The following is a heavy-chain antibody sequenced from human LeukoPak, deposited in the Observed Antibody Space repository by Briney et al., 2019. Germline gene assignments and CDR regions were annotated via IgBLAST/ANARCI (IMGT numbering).Heavy chain of an antibody. CDR3: ARVGSYYDSNGYAGAFDI. J-gene: IGHJ3*02. CDR1: GFTFSSYW. D-gene: IGHD3-22*01. CDR2: INSDGSST. V-gene: IGHV3-74*01. Sequence: PGGSLRLSCAASGFTFSSYWMHWVRQAPGKGLVWVSRINSDGSSTSYADSVKGRFTISRDNAKNTLYLQMNSLRAEDTAVYYCARVGSYYDSNGYAGAFDIWGQGTMVTVSS.